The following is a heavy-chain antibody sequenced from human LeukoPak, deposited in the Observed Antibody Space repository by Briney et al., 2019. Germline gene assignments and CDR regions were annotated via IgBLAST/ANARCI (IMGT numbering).Heavy chain of an antibody. CDR2: ISSSGSAI. J-gene: IGHJ4*02. D-gene: IGHD6-19*01. CDR3: ARGGSLGY. CDR1: GFTFGSYE. V-gene: IGHV3-48*03. Sequence: TGGSLRLSCAASGFTFGSYEMNWVRQAPGKGLEWVSKISSSGSAIYYADSVKGRFTISRDNAKSTLYLQMNSLRAEDTAVYYCARGGSLGYWGQGTLVTVSS.